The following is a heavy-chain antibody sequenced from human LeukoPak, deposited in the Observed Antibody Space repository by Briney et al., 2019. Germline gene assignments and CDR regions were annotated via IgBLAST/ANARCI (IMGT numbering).Heavy chain of an antibody. CDR2: ISGSGGST. D-gene: IGHD2-15*01. J-gene: IGHJ4*02. V-gene: IGHV3-23*01. CDR1: GFTFSSYV. Sequence: PGGSLRLSCSASGFTFSSYVMTWVRQAPGKGLVWVSTISGSGGSTYYADSVKGRFTISRDNSKNTLYLQMNSLRAEDTAVYYYAKDLSGSSNCYDYWGQGTLVTVSS. CDR3: AKDLSGSSNCYDY.